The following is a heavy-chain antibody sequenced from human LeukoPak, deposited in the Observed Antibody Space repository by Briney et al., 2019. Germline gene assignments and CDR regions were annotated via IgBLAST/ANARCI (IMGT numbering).Heavy chain of an antibody. J-gene: IGHJ5*02. CDR1: GGSISSYY. Sequence: SETLSLTCTVSGGSISSYYWSWIRQPPGKGLEWIGYIYYSGSTNYNPSLKSRVTISVDTSKNQFSLKLSSVTAADTAVYYCARSASSSWHVRWFDPWGQGTLVTVSS. CDR3: ARSASSSWHVRWFDP. V-gene: IGHV4-59*01. D-gene: IGHD6-13*01. CDR2: IYYSGST.